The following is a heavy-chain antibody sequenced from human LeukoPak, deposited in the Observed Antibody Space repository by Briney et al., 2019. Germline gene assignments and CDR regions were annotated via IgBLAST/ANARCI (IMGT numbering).Heavy chain of an antibody. CDR2: IYGSGNT. Sequence: SETLSLTCTVSGASISSWYWSWIRQPPGKGLEWIGYIYGSGNTNYNPSLKSRVTMSIDTSKNQFSLMLTSVTAADTAVYYCARERKLQGSSSADAFDIWGQGTMVTVSS. D-gene: IGHD6-13*01. V-gene: IGHV4-59*01. CDR3: ARERKLQGSSSADAFDI. J-gene: IGHJ3*02. CDR1: GASISSWY.